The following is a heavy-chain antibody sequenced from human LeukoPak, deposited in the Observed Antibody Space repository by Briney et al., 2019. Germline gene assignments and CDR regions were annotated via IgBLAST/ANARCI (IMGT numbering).Heavy chain of an antibody. Sequence: SETLSLTCTVSGGSISGTTFYWGWTRQPPGKGLEWIGSMHYSGSTYYNPSLKSRVTMSVDTSKNQFSLKLSSVTPADTAVYYCARAPMVRGVIISYFDYWGQGTLVTVSS. CDR3: ARAPMVRGVIISYFDY. J-gene: IGHJ4*02. D-gene: IGHD3-10*01. CDR1: GGSISGTTFY. V-gene: IGHV4-39*07. CDR2: MHYSGST.